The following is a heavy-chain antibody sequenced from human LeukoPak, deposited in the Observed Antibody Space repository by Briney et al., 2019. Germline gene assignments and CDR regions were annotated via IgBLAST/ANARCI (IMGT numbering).Heavy chain of an antibody. Sequence: ASVKVSCKAFGYTFTSNYMHWVRQAPGQGPEWMGVISPSGGSTTYAQKFQGRVTLTRDMSTSTDYLELSSLRSEDTAVYYCARGTGFDPWAREPWSPSPQ. CDR3: ARGTGFDP. CDR1: GYTFTSNY. J-gene: IGHJ5*02. CDR2: ISPSGGST. V-gene: IGHV1-46*01.